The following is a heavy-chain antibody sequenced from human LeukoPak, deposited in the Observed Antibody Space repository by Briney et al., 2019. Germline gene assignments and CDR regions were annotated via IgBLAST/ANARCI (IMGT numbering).Heavy chain of an antibody. J-gene: IGHJ4*02. D-gene: IGHD4-17*01. Sequence: SETLSLTCTVSGGSISSGGYHWSRIRQHPGKGLEWIGYIYYSGSTYYNPSLKSRVTISVDTPKNQFSLKLSSVTAADTAVYYCARRTTVTTEGKYYFDYWGQGTLVTVSS. CDR2: IYYSGST. CDR3: ARRTTVTTEGKYYFDY. CDR1: GGSISSGGYH. V-gene: IGHV4-31*03.